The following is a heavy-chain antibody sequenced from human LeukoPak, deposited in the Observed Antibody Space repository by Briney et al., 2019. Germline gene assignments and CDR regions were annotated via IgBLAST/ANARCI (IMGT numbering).Heavy chain of an antibody. V-gene: IGHV1-69*13. CDR3: ANIGYCSGGSCYSVNYYYYGMDV. Sequence: SVKVSCKASGGTFSSYAISWVRQGPGQGLEWMGGIIPIFGTANYAQKFQGRVTITADESTSTAYMELSSLRSEDTAVYYCANIGYCSGGSCYSVNYYYYGMDVWGQGTTVTVSS. J-gene: IGHJ6*02. D-gene: IGHD2-15*01. CDR1: GGTFSSYA. CDR2: IIPIFGTA.